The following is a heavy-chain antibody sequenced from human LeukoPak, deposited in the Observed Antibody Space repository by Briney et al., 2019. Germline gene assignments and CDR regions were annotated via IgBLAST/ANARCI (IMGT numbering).Heavy chain of an antibody. J-gene: IGHJ3*02. CDR1: GFTFSSYA. CDR2: ISGSGGST. Sequence: GGSLRLSCAASGFTFSSYAMSWVRQAPGKGLEWVSAISGSGGSTYYADSVKGRFTISRDNSKNTLYLQMNSLRAEDTAVYYCAKCREGISGRPDAFDIWGQGTMVTVSS. CDR3: AKCREGISGRPDAFDI. V-gene: IGHV3-23*01. D-gene: IGHD6-6*01.